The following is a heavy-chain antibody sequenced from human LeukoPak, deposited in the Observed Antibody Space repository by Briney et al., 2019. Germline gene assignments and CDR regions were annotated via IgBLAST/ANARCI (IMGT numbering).Heavy chain of an antibody. CDR3: SKGKRSTVLTPLDY. CDR1: GFTFSSYT. Sequence: PGGSLRLSCAASGFTFSSYTMNWVRQAPGKGLEWVSGISGSDGSTYFADSVKGRFTISRDNSKNTLYLQMNSLTPEDTAIYYCSKGKRSTVLTPLDYWGQGTLVTVSS. J-gene: IGHJ4*02. V-gene: IGHV3-23*01. CDR2: ISGSDGST. D-gene: IGHD4-23*01.